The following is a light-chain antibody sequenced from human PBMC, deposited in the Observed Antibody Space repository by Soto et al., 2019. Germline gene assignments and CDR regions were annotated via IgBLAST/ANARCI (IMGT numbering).Light chain of an antibody. CDR2: GAS. CDR3: QQYGSSPTWT. J-gene: IGKJ1*01. V-gene: IGKV3-20*01. CDR1: QSVSSSY. Sequence: EIVLSQSPGTLSLSPGERATPSRRASQSVSSSYLAWYQQKPGQAPRLLIYGASSRATGIPDRFSGSGSGTDFTLTISRLEPEDFAVYYCQQYGSSPTWTFGQGTKVDIK.